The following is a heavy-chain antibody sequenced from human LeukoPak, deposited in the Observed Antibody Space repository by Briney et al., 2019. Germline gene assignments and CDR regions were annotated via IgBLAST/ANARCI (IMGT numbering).Heavy chain of an antibody. CDR1: GGSFSGYY. CDR3: ARARGAVAIDY. V-gene: IGHV4-34*01. Sequence: SETLSLTCAVYGGSFSGYYWSWIRQPPGKGLEWIGEINHSGSTNYNPSLKSRVTISVDTSKNQFSLKLSSVAAADTAVYYCARARGAVAIDYWGQGTLVTVSS. CDR2: INHSGST. J-gene: IGHJ4*02. D-gene: IGHD6-19*01.